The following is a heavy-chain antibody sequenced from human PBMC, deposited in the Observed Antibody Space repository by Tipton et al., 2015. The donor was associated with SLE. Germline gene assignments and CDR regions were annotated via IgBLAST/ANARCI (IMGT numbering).Heavy chain of an antibody. D-gene: IGHD4-17*01. CDR1: GFTFSSYW. CDR3: ARNGNYGDYYYGMDV. Sequence: SLRLSCAASGFTFSSYWMHWVRQAPGKGLVWVSRINSDGSSTSYADSVKGRFTISRDNAKNTLYLQMNSLRAEDTAVYYCARNGNYGDYYYGMDVWGQGTTVTVSS. V-gene: IGHV3-74*01. J-gene: IGHJ6*02. CDR2: INSDGSST.